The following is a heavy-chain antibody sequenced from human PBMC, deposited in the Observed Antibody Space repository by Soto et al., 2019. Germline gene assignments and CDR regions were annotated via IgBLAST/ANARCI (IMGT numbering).Heavy chain of an antibody. Sequence: QITLKESGPTLVKPTQTLTLTCTFSGFSLSTSGVGVGWIRQPPGKALEWLALIYWNDDKPYSPSLKSRLTITKDTSKNQVVLTMTNMDPVDTATYYCAHRRRENPLTTETTGFDYWGQGALVTVSS. D-gene: IGHD4-4*01. J-gene: IGHJ4*02. CDR3: AHRRRENPLTTETTGFDY. CDR1: GFSLSTSGVG. V-gene: IGHV2-5*01. CDR2: IYWNDDK.